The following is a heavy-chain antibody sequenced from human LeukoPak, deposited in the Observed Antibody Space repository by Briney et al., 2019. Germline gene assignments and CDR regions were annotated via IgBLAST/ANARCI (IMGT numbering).Heavy chain of an antibody. CDR3: ARDIGYKAFDS. D-gene: IGHD5-24*01. V-gene: IGHV3-7*05. Sequence: PGGSLRLSCSASGFTFSKYWMTWVRQAPGKGLEWVAHINVDGSEQDYVGSVKGRFTISRDNGKTSVYMQMNSLRAEDTAVYYCARDIGYKAFDSWGQGTLVSVSS. J-gene: IGHJ4*02. CDR2: INVDGSEQ. CDR1: GFTFSKYW.